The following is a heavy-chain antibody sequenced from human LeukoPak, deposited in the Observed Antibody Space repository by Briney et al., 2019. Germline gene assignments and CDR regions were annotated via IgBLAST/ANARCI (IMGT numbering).Heavy chain of an antibody. CDR2: ISRMGVTT. CDR1: GFTLNSNA. D-gene: IGHD1-26*01. CDR3: ARSSSGAKDY. J-gene: IGHJ4*02. V-gene: IGHV3-23*01. Sequence: PGGSLRLSCAVSGFTLNSNAMCWVRQAPGKGLEWVSGISRMGVTTYYADSVKGRFTISRDNAKNSLFLQMNSLRAEDTAVYYCARSSSGAKDYWGQGTLVTVSS.